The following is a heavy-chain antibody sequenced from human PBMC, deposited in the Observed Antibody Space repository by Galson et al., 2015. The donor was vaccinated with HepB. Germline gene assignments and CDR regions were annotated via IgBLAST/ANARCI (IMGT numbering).Heavy chain of an antibody. CDR3: ASWYGSGSYSSLPPYMDV. CDR2: INHSGST. V-gene: IGHV4-34*01. CDR1: GGSFSGYY. J-gene: IGHJ6*03. Sequence: ETLSLTCAVYGGSFSGYYWSWIRQPPGKGLEWIGEINHSGSTNYNPSLKSRVTISVDTSKNQFSLKVSSVTAADTAVYYCASWYGSGSYSSLPPYMDVWGKGTTVTVSS. D-gene: IGHD3-10*01.